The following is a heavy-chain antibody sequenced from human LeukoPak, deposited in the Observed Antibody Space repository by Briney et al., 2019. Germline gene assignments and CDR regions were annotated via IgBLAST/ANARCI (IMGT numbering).Heavy chain of an antibody. CDR1: GGTFSSYA. D-gene: IGHD2-2*01. CDR3: ARDSDSTTNNWFDP. Sequence: ASVKVSCKASGGTFSSYAISWVRQAPGQGLEWMGWINTNTGNPTYAQGFTGRFVFSLDTSVSTAYLQISSLKAEDTAVYYCARDSDSTTNNWFDPWGQGTLVTVSS. J-gene: IGHJ5*02. V-gene: IGHV7-4-1*02. CDR2: INTNTGNP.